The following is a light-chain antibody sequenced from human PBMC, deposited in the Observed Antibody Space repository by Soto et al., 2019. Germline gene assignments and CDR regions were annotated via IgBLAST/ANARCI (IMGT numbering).Light chain of an antibody. Sequence: DLPMTQSPSAMSASVGDRVTITCRASQDISNYLAWFQQKPGKVPERLIYAASSLPIGVPSRFAGSGSGKEFTLTISGLQPEDFATYYCLQHNSYPYTFGHGTKLEIK. J-gene: IGKJ2*01. CDR3: LQHNSYPYT. CDR1: QDISNY. V-gene: IGKV1-17*03. CDR2: AAS.